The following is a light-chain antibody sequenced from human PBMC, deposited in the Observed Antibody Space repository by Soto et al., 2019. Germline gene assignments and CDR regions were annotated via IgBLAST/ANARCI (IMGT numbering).Light chain of an antibody. Sequence: QSVLTQPPSASGSPGQSVTISCTGTSSDIGGFNYVSWYRQHPDKAPKLIIYEVTNRPSGVSNRFSGSKSGNTASLTISGLQAEDEADYYCSSYTSRSTPCVFGTGTKLTVL. CDR2: EVT. CDR3: SSYTSRSTPCV. CDR1: SSDIGGFNY. J-gene: IGLJ1*01. V-gene: IGLV2-14*01.